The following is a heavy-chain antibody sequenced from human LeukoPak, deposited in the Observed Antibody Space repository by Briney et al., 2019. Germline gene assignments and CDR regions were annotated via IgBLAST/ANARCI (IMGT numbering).Heavy chain of an antibody. D-gene: IGHD3-10*01. V-gene: IGHV1-69*04. J-gene: IGHJ4*02. CDR3: ARGMRKVRGVIDDY. CDR2: IIPILGIA. CDR1: GGTFSSYA. Sequence: SVKVSCKASGGTFSSYAISWVRQAPGQGLEWMGRIIPILGIANYAQKFQGRATITADKSTSTAYMELSSLRSEDTAVYCCARGMRKVRGVIDDYWGQGTLVTVSS.